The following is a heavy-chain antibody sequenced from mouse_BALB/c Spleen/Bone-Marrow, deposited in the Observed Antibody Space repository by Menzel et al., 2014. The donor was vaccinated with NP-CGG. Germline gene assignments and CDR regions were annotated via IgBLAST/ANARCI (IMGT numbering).Heavy chain of an antibody. D-gene: IGHD2-4*01. J-gene: IGHJ2*01. CDR2: IYYSGTI. CDR3: ARGAMITTGYFDY. V-gene: IGHV3-5*02. CDR1: GISITTGNYR. Sequence: VQLKESGPGLVKPSQTVSLTCTVTGISITTGNYRWSWIRQFPGNKLEWIGDIYYSGTITYNPSLTRRTTITRDTSKNQFFLEMNSLTAEDTATYYCARGAMITTGYFDYWGQGTTLTVSS.